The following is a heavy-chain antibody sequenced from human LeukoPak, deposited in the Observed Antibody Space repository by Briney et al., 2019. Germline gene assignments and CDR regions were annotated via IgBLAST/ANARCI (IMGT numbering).Heavy chain of an antibody. J-gene: IGHJ4*02. CDR3: ARAPNFYDILTGYYGDY. D-gene: IGHD3-9*01. CDR2: IYPGDSDT. CDR1: GYSFTSYW. V-gene: IGHV5-51*01. Sequence: GESLKISCKGSGYSFTSYWIGWVRQMPGKGLEWMGIIYPGDSDTRYSPSFQGQVTISADKSISTAYLQWSSLKASDTAMYYCARAPNFYDILTGYYGDYWGQGTLVTVSS.